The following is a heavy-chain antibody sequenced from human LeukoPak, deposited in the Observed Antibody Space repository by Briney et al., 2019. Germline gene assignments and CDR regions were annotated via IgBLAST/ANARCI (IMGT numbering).Heavy chain of an antibody. CDR3: TTEWASYYYGMDV. D-gene: IGHD1-26*01. Sequence: GGSLRLSCAASGFTFSNAWMSWVRQAPGKGLEWVGRIKSKTDGGTTDYAAPVKGRFTISRDDSKNTLYLQMNSLKTEDTAVYYCTTEWASYYYGMDVWGQGTTVTVSS. J-gene: IGHJ6*02. CDR1: GFTFSNAW. CDR2: IKSKTDGGTT. V-gene: IGHV3-15*01.